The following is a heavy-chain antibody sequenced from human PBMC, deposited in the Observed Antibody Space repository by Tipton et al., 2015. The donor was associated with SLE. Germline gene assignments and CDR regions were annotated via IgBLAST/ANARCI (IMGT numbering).Heavy chain of an antibody. CDR2: IIPMFGTT. Sequence: QSGPEVKKPGSSVKVSCKASGGSFSNYGINWVRQAPGQRLEWMGRIIPMFGTTNYAQRFQGRVTIIVDDSTNTAYMEESCQRCEDTAVYYCARGSTRVGMDVWGQGTTVTVSS. CDR3: ARGSTRVGMDV. CDR1: GGSFSNYG. D-gene: IGHD3-10*01. V-gene: IGHV1-69*13. J-gene: IGHJ6*02.